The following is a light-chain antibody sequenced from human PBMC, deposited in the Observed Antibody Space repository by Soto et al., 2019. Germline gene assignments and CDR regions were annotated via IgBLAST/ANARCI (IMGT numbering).Light chain of an antibody. CDR2: GAS. CDR1: QSVSSN. Sequence: EIVLTQSPGTLSLSPGERATLSCRASQSVSSNLAWYQQKPGQAPRLLIYGASNRATGIPERFSGSGSGTDFTLTISSLEPEDFAVYYCQQYGTSPITFGQGTRLEIK. J-gene: IGKJ5*01. CDR3: QQYGTSPIT. V-gene: IGKV3-20*01.